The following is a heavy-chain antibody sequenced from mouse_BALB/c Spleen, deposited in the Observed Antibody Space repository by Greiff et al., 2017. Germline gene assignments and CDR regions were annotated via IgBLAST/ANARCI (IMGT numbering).Heavy chain of an antibody. Sequence: EVKLVESGPGLVKPSQSLSLTCTVTGYSITSDYAWNWIRQFPGNKLEWMGYISYSGSTSYNPSLKSRISITRDTSKNQFFLQLNSVTTEDTATYYCARGDYYGNFYYYAMDYWGQGTSVTVSS. D-gene: IGHD2-1*01. CDR2: ISYSGST. J-gene: IGHJ4*01. CDR1: GYSITSDYA. CDR3: ARGDYYGNFYYYAMDY. V-gene: IGHV3-2*02.